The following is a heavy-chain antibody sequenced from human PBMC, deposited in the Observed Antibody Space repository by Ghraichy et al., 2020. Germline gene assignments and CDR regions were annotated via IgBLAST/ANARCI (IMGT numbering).Heavy chain of an antibody. CDR3: ARDLGGGCNFDC. CDR2: IKKDGSKK. V-gene: IGHV3-7*01. Sequence: GGSLRLSCAASGFIFSGYCMRWVRQAPGRGPEWVAKIKKDGSKKYYVDSVKGRFTISRDNSKNSLYLQMNSLRAEDTAVYYCARDLGGGCNFDCWGKGALVTVSS. J-gene: IGHJ4*02. D-gene: IGHD6-19*01. CDR1: GFIFSGYC.